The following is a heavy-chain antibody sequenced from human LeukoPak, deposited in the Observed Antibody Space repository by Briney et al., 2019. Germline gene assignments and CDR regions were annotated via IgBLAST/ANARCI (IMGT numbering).Heavy chain of an antibody. Sequence: SETLSLTCAVYGGSFSGYYWSWIRQPPGKELEWIGEINHSGSTNYNPSLKSRVTISVDTSKNQSSLKLSSVTAADTAVYYCARKGLVWGSYRPIDYWGQGTLVTVSS. CDR1: GGSFSGYY. D-gene: IGHD3-16*02. CDR3: ARKGLVWGSYRPIDY. CDR2: INHSGST. V-gene: IGHV4-34*01. J-gene: IGHJ4*02.